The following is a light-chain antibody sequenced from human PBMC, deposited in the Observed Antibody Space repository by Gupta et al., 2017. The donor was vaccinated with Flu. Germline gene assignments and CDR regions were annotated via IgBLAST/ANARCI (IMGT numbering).Light chain of an antibody. CDR1: NIGSYT. CDR2: DDD. CDR3: QVWDSSGDHPVV. Sequence: SYVLTQPPSVSVAPGQTARITCGGNNIGSYTVHWYQQRPGQAPVLVVHDDDDRPSGIPERLSGSNSGNTATLTISRVEAGDEADYYCQVWDSSGDHPVVFGGGTKLTIL. J-gene: IGLJ2*01. V-gene: IGLV3-21*02.